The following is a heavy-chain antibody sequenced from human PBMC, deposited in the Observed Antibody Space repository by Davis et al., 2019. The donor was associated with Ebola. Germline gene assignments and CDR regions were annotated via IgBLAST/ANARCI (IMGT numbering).Heavy chain of an antibody. J-gene: IGHJ4*02. CDR1: GPSSSVFA. D-gene: IGHD6-13*01. CDR3: SIAAAGHGGDY. V-gene: IGHV3-73*01. CDR2: IRSKANSYAT. Sequence: PGRSLTPSCPLSGPSSSVFATHWVRPASGKGLEWVGRIRSKANSYATAYAASVKGRFTISRDDSKNTAYLQMNSLKTEDTAVYYCSIAAAGHGGDYWGQGTLVTVSS.